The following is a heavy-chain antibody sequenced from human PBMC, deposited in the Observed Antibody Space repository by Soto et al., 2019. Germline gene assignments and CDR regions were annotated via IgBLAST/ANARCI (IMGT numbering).Heavy chain of an antibody. D-gene: IGHD2-15*01. CDR3: AREIRCSGGSCYSNSREFDY. V-gene: IGHV3-74*01. J-gene: IGHJ4*02. Sequence: GGSLRLSCAASGFTFSSYWMHWVRQAPGKGLVWVSRINSDGSSTSYADSVKGRFTISRDNAKNTLYLQMNSLRAEDTAVYYCAREIRCSGGSCYSNSREFDYWGQGTLVTVSS. CDR1: GFTFSSYW. CDR2: INSDGSST.